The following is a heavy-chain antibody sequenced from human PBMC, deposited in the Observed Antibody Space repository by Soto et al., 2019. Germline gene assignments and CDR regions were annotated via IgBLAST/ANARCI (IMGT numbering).Heavy chain of an antibody. CDR1: GGSFSGYY. V-gene: IGHV4-34*01. J-gene: IGHJ4*02. CDR2: INHSGST. D-gene: IGHD2-8*01. CDR3: AISIVLMVYTLDY. Sequence: SETLSLTCAVYGGSFSGYYWSWIRQPPGKGLEWIGEINHSGSTNYNPSLKSRVTISVDTSKNQFSLKLSSVTAADTAVYYCAISIVLMVYTLDYWGQGTLVTVSS.